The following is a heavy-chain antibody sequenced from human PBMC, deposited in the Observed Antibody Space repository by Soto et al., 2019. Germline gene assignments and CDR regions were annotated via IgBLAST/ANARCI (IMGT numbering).Heavy chain of an antibody. J-gene: IGHJ6*02. CDR3: AEKPYYYDSSGYPIYGMDV. V-gene: IGHV1-69*12. CDR2: IIPIFGTA. CDR1: GGTFSSYA. Sequence: QVQLVQSGAEVKKPGSSVKVSCKASGGTFSSYAISWVRQAPGQGLEWMGGIIPIFGTANYAQKFQGRVTLTADESTRTAYMELSSLRSEDTAVYYCAEKPYYYDSSGYPIYGMDVWGQGTTVTVSS. D-gene: IGHD3-22*01.